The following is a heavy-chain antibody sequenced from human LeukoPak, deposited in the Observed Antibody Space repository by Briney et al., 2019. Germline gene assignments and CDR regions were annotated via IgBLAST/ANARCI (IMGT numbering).Heavy chain of an antibody. CDR3: ARDAQLWFGELPLNY. V-gene: IGHV3-21*01. CDR2: ISSSSSYI. D-gene: IGHD3-10*01. CDR1: GFTFSSYS. Sequence: GGSLRLSCAASGFTFSSYSMNWVRQAPGKGLEWVSSISSSSSYIYYADSVKGRFTISRDNAKNSLYLQMNSLRAEDTAVYYCARDAQLWFGELPLNYWGQGTLVTVSS. J-gene: IGHJ4*02.